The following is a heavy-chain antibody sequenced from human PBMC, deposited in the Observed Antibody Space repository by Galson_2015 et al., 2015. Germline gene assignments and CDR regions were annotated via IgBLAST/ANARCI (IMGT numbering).Heavy chain of an antibody. CDR1: GFTFDDYG. D-gene: IGHD6-13*01. CDR2: INWNGGST. Sequence: SLRLSCAASGFTFDDYGMSWVRQAPGKGLEWVSGINWNGGSTGYADSVKGRFTISRDNAKNSLYLQMNSLRAEDTALYHCARDLRQQFTAPKVAAAGTDAFDIWGQGTMVTVSS. J-gene: IGHJ3*02. CDR3: ARDLRQQFTAPKVAAAGTDAFDI. V-gene: IGHV3-20*01.